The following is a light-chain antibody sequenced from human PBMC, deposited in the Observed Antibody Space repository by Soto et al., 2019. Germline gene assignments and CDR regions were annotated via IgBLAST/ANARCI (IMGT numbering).Light chain of an antibody. CDR3: QRPGSTPPT. V-gene: IGKV4-1*01. J-gene: IGKJ2*01. CDR2: CAS. CDR1: QSVLYSSNNKNY. Sequence: DIVMTHSPDSLAVSLGEMATINCKSSQSVLYSSNNKNYLAWHQQSPAQAPKLLIYCASTRESGVPDRFSGSGSGTDFTLPITSLQAEDVAVKYCQRPGSTPPTFGHGTKLEIK.